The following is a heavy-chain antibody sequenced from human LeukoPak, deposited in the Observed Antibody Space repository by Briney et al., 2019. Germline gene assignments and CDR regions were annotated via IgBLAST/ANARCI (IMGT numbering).Heavy chain of an antibody. CDR2: IYYSGST. Sequence: SETLSLTCTVSGGSINTYYWSWIRQPPGKGLEWIGYIYYSGSTNYNPSLKSRVTISVDTSKNQFSLNLSSVTAADTAVYYCAREGGYSYGDAPLHFDYWGQGTLVTVSS. J-gene: IGHJ4*02. V-gene: IGHV4-59*12. CDR3: AREGGYSYGDAPLHFDY. D-gene: IGHD5-18*01. CDR1: GGSINTYY.